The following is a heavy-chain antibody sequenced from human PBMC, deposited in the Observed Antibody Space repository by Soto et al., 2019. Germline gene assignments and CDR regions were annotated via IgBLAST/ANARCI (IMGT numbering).Heavy chain of an antibody. CDR2: INPSGGST. J-gene: IGHJ5*02. CDR1: GYTFTSYY. Sequence: ASVKVSCKASGYTFTSYYMHWVRQAPGQGLEWMGIINPSGGSTSYAQKFQGRVTMTRDTSTSTVYMELSSLRSEDTAVYYCARSTDCSGGSCYHSGDWYDPWGQGTLVTAPQ. CDR3: ARSTDCSGGSCYHSGDWYDP. V-gene: IGHV1-46*01. D-gene: IGHD2-15*01.